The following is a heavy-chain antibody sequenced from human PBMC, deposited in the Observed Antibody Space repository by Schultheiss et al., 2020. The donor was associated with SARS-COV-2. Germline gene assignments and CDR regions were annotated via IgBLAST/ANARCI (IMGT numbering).Heavy chain of an antibody. D-gene: IGHD5-18*01. V-gene: IGHV3-74*01. Sequence: GGSLRLSCAASGFTFSSYWMHWVRQAPGKGLVWVSRINSDGSSTSYADSVKGRFTISRDNAKNTLYLQMNSLRAEDTAVYYCARSGYSYTTYYYYYGMDVWGQGTTVTVSS. CDR1: GFTFSSYW. J-gene: IGHJ6*02. CDR3: ARSGYSYTTYYYYYGMDV. CDR2: INSDGSST.